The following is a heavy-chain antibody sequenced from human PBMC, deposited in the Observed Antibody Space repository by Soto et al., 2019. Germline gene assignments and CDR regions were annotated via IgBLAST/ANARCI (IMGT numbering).Heavy chain of an antibody. CDR3: ATSTAGADC. CDR2: IKQDGGEK. J-gene: IGHJ4*02. CDR1: GFTFSNYW. V-gene: IGHV3-7*03. D-gene: IGHD6-19*01. Sequence: GGSLRLSCTASGFTFSNYWMSWVRQAPGKGLEWVANIKQDGGEKYYVDTVKGRFTISRDNAKNSLFLQMNSLRVEDTAVYYWATSTAGADCWGQGTLVTVSS.